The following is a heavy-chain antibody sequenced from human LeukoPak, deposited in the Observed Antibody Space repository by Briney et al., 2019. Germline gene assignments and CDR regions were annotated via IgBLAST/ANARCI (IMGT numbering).Heavy chain of an antibody. Sequence: GGSLRLSCAASGFTFSSYAMSWVRQAPGKGLEWVSAISGSGGSTYYADSVKGRFTISRDNSKNTLYLQMNSLRAEDTAVYYCAKLSCSSTSCYHFDCWGQGTLVTVSS. V-gene: IGHV3-23*01. CDR3: AKLSCSSTSCYHFDC. J-gene: IGHJ4*02. D-gene: IGHD2-2*01. CDR2: ISGSGGST. CDR1: GFTFSSYA.